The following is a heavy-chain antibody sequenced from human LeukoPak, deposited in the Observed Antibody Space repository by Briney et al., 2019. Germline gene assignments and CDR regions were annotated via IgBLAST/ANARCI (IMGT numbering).Heavy chain of an antibody. CDR1: GGSISSYY. CDR3: ARDIGYSVIN. Sequence: SETLSLTCAVSGGSISSYYWSWIRQPAGKGLEWIGRIHTSGSTNNPSLRSRVTMLVDTSMNQFSLKLSSVTAADTAVYYCARDIGYSVINWGQGTLVTVSS. V-gene: IGHV4-4*07. D-gene: IGHD5/OR15-5a*01. J-gene: IGHJ4*02. CDR2: IHTSGST.